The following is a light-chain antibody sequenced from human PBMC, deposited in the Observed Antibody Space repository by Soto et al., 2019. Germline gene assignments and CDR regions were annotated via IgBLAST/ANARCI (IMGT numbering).Light chain of an antibody. V-gene: IGLV2-14*01. CDR1: SSDVGRYNY. Sequence: QSALTQPASVSGSPGQSITISCTGTSSDVGRYNYVSWYQQHPGKAPKVMIYDVSNRPSGVSNRFSGSKSGNTASLTISGLQAEDEADYYCSSYTSSSPWVFGTGTKLTVL. CDR2: DVS. CDR3: SSYTSSSPWV. J-gene: IGLJ1*01.